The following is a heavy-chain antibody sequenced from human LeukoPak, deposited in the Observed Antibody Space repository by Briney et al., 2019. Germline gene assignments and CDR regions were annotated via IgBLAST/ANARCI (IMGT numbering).Heavy chain of an antibody. CDR2: IYYSGST. CDR1: GGSISSYY. CDR3: ARVFVRGPSGWELYYYYYMDV. J-gene: IGHJ6*03. D-gene: IGHD6-19*01. Sequence: KTSETLSLTCAVSGGSISSYYWSWIRQPPGKGLEWIGYIYYSGSTNYNPSLKSRVTISVDTSKNQFSLKLSSVTAADTAVYYCARVFVRGPSGWELYYYYYMDVCGKGTTVTVSS. V-gene: IGHV4-59*01.